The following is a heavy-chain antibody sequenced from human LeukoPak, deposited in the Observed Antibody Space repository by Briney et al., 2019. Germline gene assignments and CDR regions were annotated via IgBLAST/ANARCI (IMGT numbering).Heavy chain of an antibody. CDR3: ARLWFGELIPSPYYFDY. V-gene: IGHV4-30-4*01. D-gene: IGHD3-10*01. J-gene: IGHJ4*02. CDR2: IYYSGST. Sequence: SQTLSLTCTVSGGSISSGDYYWSWIRQPPGKGLEWIGYIYYSGSTYYNPSLKSRVTISVDTSKNQFSLKLSSVTAADTAVYYCARLWFGELIPSPYYFDYWGQGTLVTVSS. CDR1: GGSISSGDYY.